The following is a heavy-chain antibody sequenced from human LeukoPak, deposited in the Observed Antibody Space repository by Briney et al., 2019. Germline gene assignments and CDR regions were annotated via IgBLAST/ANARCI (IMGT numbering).Heavy chain of an antibody. Sequence: SEALSLTCTVSGGSITTNNYYWGWLRQPPGKALEWVGSIYFSGSTYYNPSLKSRVSVSADTSKNQFFLKLSSVTAADTAVYYCASYYVGSSSFDWGQGTLVTVSS. CDR3: ASYYVGSSSFD. CDR2: IYFSGST. V-gene: IGHV4-39*01. D-gene: IGHD3-10*01. CDR1: GGSITTNNYY. J-gene: IGHJ4*02.